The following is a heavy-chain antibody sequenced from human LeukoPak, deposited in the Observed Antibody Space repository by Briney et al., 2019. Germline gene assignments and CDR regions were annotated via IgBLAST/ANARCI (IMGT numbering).Heavy chain of an antibody. CDR2: INTNTGDP. D-gene: IGHD1-1*01. CDR1: GYTFATYP. V-gene: IGHV7-4-1*01. J-gene: IGHJ4*02. CDR3: VRENWNDAPFFDY. Sequence: ASVKVSCKTSGYTFATYPVNWVRQAPGQGLEWLGWINTNTGDPTYAQGLTGRFVFSLDTSVSTAYLQIRSLRSEDTAVYYCVRENWNDAPFFDYWGQGTLVTVPS.